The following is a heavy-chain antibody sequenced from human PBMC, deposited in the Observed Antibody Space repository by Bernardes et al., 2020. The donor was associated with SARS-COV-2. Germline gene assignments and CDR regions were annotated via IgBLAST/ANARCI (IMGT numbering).Heavy chain of an antibody. CDR3: AKDHYYASGSQGNFDN. CDR2: ISGSGGNT. V-gene: IGHV3-23*01. J-gene: IGHJ4*02. CDR1: GFTFSSYA. Sequence: GGSLRLSCAASGFTFSSYAMSWVRQAPGKGLEWLSAISGSGGNTYNADSVEGRFTISRDNSKNTLYLHMNSLRAEDTATYFCAKDHYYASGSQGNFDNWGQGTLVTVSS. D-gene: IGHD3-10*01.